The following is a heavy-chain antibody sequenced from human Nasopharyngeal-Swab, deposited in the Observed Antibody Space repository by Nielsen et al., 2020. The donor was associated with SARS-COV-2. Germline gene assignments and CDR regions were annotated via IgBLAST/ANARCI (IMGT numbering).Heavy chain of an antibody. J-gene: IGHJ3*02. Sequence: ASVKVSCKASGYTFTSYGISWVRQAPGQGLEWMGWISAYNGNTNYAQKLQGRVTMTTDTSTSTAYMELRSLRSDDTAVYYCAGRGYSYGSRALRGAFDIWGQGTMVTVSS. D-gene: IGHD5-18*01. CDR2: ISAYNGNT. CDR3: AGRGYSYGSRALRGAFDI. CDR1: GYTFTSYG. V-gene: IGHV1-18*04.